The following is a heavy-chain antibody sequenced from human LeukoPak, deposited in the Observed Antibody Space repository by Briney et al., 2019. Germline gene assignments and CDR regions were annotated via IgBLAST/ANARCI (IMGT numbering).Heavy chain of an antibody. D-gene: IGHD6-19*01. CDR1: EFAFSDSD. V-gene: IGHV3-11*06. CDR3: ARTNLGSGWRFDY. Sequence: PGGSLRLSCGASEFAFSDSDMTWIRQAPGKGLEWVSYISSSSSHTNYADSVKGRFTISRANAKNSLYLQMNSLRAEDTAVYYCARTNLGSGWRFDYWGQGTLVTVSS. J-gene: IGHJ4*02. CDR2: ISSSSSHT.